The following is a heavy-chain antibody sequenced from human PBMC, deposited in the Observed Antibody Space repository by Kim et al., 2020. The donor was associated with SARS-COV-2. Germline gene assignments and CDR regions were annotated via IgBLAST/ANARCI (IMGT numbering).Heavy chain of an antibody. Sequence: GGSLRLSCAASGFTFISYWMHWVRQAPGKGLVWVSRINSDGSSTSYADSVKGRFTISRDNAKNTLYLQMNSLRAEDTAVYYCAREYLFTFDWVEDYYYGMDVWGQGTTVTVSS. J-gene: IGHJ6*02. CDR1: GFTFISYW. CDR3: AREYLFTFDWVEDYYYGMDV. CDR2: INSDGSST. V-gene: IGHV3-74*01. D-gene: IGHD3-16*01.